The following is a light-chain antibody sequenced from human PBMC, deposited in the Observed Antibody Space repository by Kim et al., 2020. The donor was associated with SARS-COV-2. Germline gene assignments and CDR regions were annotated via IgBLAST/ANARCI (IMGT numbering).Light chain of an antibody. Sequence: LTQPRSVTGSPGQSVTISCTGTSSDVGGYDYVSWYQQHPGKAPELMIFDVTKRPSGVPDRFSGSKSGNTASLTISGLQAEDEADYHCCSYAGRSILFGGGTQLTVL. V-gene: IGLV2-11*01. CDR2: DVT. CDR1: SSDVGGYDY. CDR3: CSYAGRSIL. J-gene: IGLJ3*02.